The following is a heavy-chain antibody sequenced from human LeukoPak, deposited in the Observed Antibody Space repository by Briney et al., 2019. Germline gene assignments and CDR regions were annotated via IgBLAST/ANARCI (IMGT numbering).Heavy chain of an antibody. J-gene: IGHJ4*02. Sequence: SETLSLTCTVSGGSISSSSYFWGWIRQPPGKGLEWIGSVYYSGSTYYNPSLKSRVTISVDTSKNQFSLKLSSVTAADTAVYYCARRTGPGRGYSYFDYWGQGTLVTVSS. CDR1: GGSISSSSYF. CDR3: ARRTGPGRGYSYFDY. V-gene: IGHV4-39*01. CDR2: VYYSGST. D-gene: IGHD5-18*01.